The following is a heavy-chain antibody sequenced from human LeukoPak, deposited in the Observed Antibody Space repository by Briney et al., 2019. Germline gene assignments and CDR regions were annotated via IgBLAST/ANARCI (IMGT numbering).Heavy chain of an antibody. CDR1: GYTFTKYY. J-gene: IGHJ6*03. V-gene: IGHV1-46*01. Sequence: ASVKVSCKASGYTFTKYYIHWVRQAPGQGLEWMGMINPSGGATTYAQRLQGRVTMTGDLSTTTVYMDLRSLRSEDTAVYFCAREQRGGRIGTLGVLFASYYTYYYMDVWGRGTTVTVSS. CDR2: INPSGGAT. D-gene: IGHD3-16*01. CDR3: AREQRGGRIGTLGVLFASYYTYYYMDV.